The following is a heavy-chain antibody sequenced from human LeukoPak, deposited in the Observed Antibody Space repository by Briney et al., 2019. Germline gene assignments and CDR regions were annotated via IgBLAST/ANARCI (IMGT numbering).Heavy chain of an antibody. V-gene: IGHV4-39*01. CDR3: ARNSGYRVVATGPPDY. CDR1: GGSIGSSSYY. Sequence: SETLSLTCTVSGGSIGSSSYYWGWIRQPPRKGLAWIGSIYYSGSTYYNPSLKSRVTISVDTSKNQFSLSLSSVTAADTAVYYCARNSGYRVVATGPPDYWGQGTLVTVSS. CDR2: IYYSGST. J-gene: IGHJ4*02. D-gene: IGHD1-1*01.